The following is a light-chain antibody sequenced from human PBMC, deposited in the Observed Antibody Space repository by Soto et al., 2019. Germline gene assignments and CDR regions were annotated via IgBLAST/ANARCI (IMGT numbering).Light chain of an antibody. Sequence: EIVLTQSPGTLSLSQGERATLSCRASQSVSSSYLAWYQQKPGQAPRLLIYGASNRATGIPARFSGSGSGTDFTLTISSLEPEDFAVYYCQQRSNWPPNTFGQGTRLEIK. CDR2: GAS. CDR3: QQRSNWPPNT. V-gene: IGKV3D-20*02. J-gene: IGKJ5*01. CDR1: QSVSSSY.